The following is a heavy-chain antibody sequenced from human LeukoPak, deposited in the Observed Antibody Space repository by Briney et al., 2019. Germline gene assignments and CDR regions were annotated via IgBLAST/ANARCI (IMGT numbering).Heavy chain of an antibody. V-gene: IGHV3-74*01. D-gene: IGHD3-22*01. Sequence: GGSLRLSCAASGFTFSFNSMHWVRQGPGKGLVWVSRIKRDGSGATYADSVKGRVTISRDNAKNTLYLQMNSLRAEDTAVYYCARGAYYYEDWGQGTLVTVSS. J-gene: IGHJ4*02. CDR2: IKRDGSGA. CDR1: GFTFSFNS. CDR3: ARGAYYYED.